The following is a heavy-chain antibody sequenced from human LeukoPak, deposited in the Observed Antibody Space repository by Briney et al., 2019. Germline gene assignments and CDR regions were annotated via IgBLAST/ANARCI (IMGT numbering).Heavy chain of an antibody. CDR2: IYPGDSDT. D-gene: IGHD2-2*01. CDR1: GYSFSNYW. CDR3: ARHRYCSSTSCYHPDI. V-gene: IGHV5-51*01. J-gene: IGHJ3*02. Sequence: GESLKISCKGSGYSFSNYWIGWVRQMPGKGLEWMGIIYPGDSDTRYSPSFQGQVTISADKSISTAYLQWSSLKASDTAMYYCARHRYCSSTSCYHPDIWGQGTMVTVSS.